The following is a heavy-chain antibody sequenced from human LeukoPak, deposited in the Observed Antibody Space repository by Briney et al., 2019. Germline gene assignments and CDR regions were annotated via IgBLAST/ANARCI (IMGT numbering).Heavy chain of an antibody. D-gene: IGHD1-26*01. CDR1: GFTFSNYA. V-gene: IGHV4-39*01. CDR3: ARQGSGNYLSPVNY. CDR2: IYYSGST. J-gene: IGHJ4*02. Sequence: PGGSLRLSCAASGFTFSNYAMSWVRQPPGKGLEWIGTIYYSGSTYYNPSLKSRVTISVDTSKNQFSLKLSSVTAADTAVYYCARQGSGNYLSPVNYWGQGTLVTVSS.